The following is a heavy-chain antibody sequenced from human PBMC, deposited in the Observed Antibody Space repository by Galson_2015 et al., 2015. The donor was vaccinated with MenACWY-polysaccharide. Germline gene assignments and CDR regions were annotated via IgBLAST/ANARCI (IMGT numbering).Heavy chain of an antibody. CDR3: ARSHVVVVTAIQDTNSFDI. D-gene: IGHD2-21*02. J-gene: IGHJ3*02. CDR1: GLNFCTHG. V-gene: IGHV3-33*01. Sequence: SLSLWCAESGLNFCTHGMYCVSQAPGKGLEWAAGLWHDGGNKYSTDFMKGRFTISRDNSKNTLYLQMNRLSAEVTAVYYCARSHVVVVTAIQDTNSFDIRGQGTMVTVSS. CDR2: LWHDGGNK.